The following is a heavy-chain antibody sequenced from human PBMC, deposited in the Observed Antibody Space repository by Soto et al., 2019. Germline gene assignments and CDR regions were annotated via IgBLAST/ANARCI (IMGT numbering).Heavy chain of an antibody. CDR1: GDTFTDYY. CDR3: ARGGHVVVVTAALDY. D-gene: IGHD2-21*02. CDR2: VNPSGGHT. Sequence: QVQLMQSGAEVKKPGASVKVSCKASGDTFTDYYIHWVRQAPGQGLEWMGTVNPSGGHTTYAQHCLGRGTXTXXXAXXTLYMELTSLTSDDTAIYYCARGGHVVVVTAALDYWGQGTLVTVSS. V-gene: IGHV1-46*01. J-gene: IGHJ4*02.